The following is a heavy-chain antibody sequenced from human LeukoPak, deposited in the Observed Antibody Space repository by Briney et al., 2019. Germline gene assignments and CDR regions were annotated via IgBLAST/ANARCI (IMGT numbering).Heavy chain of an antibody. CDR3: ARGDSGYYYGMDV. CDR1: GYTFTSYY. V-gene: IGHV1-46*01. Sequence: ASVKVSCKASGYTFTSYYIHWVRQAPAQGLEWMGVLNPSVGSPIYPQKFQGKVTIPSDTSTSTVYMDLTIPRSEDTALCYWARGDSGYYYGMDVWGQGTTVTVSS. J-gene: IGHJ6*01. D-gene: IGHD1-26*01. CDR2: LNPSVGSP.